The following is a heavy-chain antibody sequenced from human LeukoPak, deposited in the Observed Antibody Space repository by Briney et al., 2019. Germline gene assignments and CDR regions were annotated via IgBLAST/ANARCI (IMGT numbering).Heavy chain of an antibody. J-gene: IGHJ4*02. V-gene: IGHV3-23*01. CDR2: ISGSGVST. Sequence: AGGSLRLPCAASGFTFSSYGMSWVRQAPGKGLEWVSTISGSGVSTYYADSVKGRFTISRDNSKNTLYLQMNSLRAEDTAVYYCAKEYYFDYWGQGTLVTVSP. CDR3: AKEYYFDY. CDR1: GFTFSSYG.